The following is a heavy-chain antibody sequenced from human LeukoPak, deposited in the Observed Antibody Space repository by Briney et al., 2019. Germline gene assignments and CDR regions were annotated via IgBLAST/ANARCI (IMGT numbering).Heavy chain of an antibody. Sequence: PGGSLRLSCAASGFTFRSYAMSWLRQAPGKGLEWVSTISGSGGSTYYADSVKGRFTISRDNSKNTLFLQINHLSAEHSAVYYSAIEGAIIVLSPIDYWGQGTLVTVSS. J-gene: IGHJ4*02. D-gene: IGHD2-15*01. CDR3: AIEGAIIVLSPIDY. CDR2: ISGSGGST. V-gene: IGHV3-23*01. CDR1: GFTFRSYA.